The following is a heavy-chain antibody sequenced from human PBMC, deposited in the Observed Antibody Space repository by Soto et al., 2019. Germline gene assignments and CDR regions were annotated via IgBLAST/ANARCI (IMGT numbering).Heavy chain of an antibody. V-gene: IGHV1-18*01. J-gene: IGHJ6*01. Sequence: GASVKVSCKASGYTFTNYGISWVRQAPGQGLEWMGWISAYNGDTNYAQNLQGRVAMTTDTSTSTAYMEVRSLISDDTAVYYFARVLPTPCSGGACYGLLVWGQGTTVTVSS. CDR3: ARVLPTPCSGGACYGLLV. CDR1: GYTFTNYG. CDR2: ISAYNGDT. D-gene: IGHD2-15*01.